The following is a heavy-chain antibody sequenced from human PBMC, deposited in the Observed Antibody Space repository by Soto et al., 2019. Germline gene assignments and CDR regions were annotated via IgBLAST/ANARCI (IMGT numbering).Heavy chain of an antibody. CDR3: ARAMSSVLSISSGPYYYYVMDV. J-gene: IGHJ6*02. Sequence: SVKVSCKASGGTFSSYAISWVRQAPGQGLEWMGGIIPIFGTANYAQKFQGRVTITADESTSTAYMELSSLRSEDTAVYYCARAMSSVLSISSGPYYYYVMDVWGQGTTVTVSS. CDR2: IIPIFGTA. V-gene: IGHV1-69*13. D-gene: IGHD6-6*01. CDR1: GGTFSSYA.